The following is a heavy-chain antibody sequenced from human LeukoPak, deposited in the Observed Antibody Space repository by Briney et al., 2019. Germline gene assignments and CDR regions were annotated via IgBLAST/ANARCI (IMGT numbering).Heavy chain of an antibody. Sequence: ASVKVSCKASGYTFTSYGISWVRQAPGQGLEWMGWISAYNGNTNYAQKLQGRVTITADESTSTAYMELSSLRSEDTAVYYCARGGYSYGYRYWGQGTLVTVSS. CDR3: ARGGYSYGYRY. D-gene: IGHD5-18*01. V-gene: IGHV1-18*01. CDR2: ISAYNGNT. CDR1: GYTFTSYG. J-gene: IGHJ4*02.